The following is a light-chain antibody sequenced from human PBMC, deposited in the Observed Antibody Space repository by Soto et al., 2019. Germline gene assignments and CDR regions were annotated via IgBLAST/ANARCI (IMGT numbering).Light chain of an antibody. CDR1: QSVDSRY. Sequence: ETVLTQSPDTLSLSPGERATLSCRASQSVDSRYLAWFQQKPGQAPRLLIYGASSRATDIPDRFSGSGSGTDFTLTISRLEPEDFAVYYCQQYGGSPWTFGQGTKVAIK. CDR2: GAS. J-gene: IGKJ1*01. CDR3: QQYGGSPWT. V-gene: IGKV3-20*01.